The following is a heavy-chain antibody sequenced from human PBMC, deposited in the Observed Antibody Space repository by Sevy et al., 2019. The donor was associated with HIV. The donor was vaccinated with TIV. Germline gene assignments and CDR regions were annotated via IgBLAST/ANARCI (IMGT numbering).Heavy chain of an antibody. CDR1: GFTFGDYC. CDR2: LKSDVYGGTV. D-gene: IGHD6-13*01. CDR3: TRWKAAQSIFDY. V-gene: IGHV3-49*04. J-gene: IGHJ4*02. Sequence: GGSLRLSCTASGFTFGDYCMSWVRQAPGKGLEWVAFLKSDVYGGTVDHAAYVRGRFVISRADSKTIAYLQMNDLKTADTGVYYCTRWKAAQSIFDYWGQGALVTVSS.